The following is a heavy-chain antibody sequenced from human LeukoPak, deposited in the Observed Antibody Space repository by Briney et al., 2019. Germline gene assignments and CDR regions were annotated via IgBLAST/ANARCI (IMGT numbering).Heavy chain of an antibody. CDR3: ASQYDILTGYPDAFDI. CDR2: IYPGDSDT. J-gene: IGHJ3*02. V-gene: IGHV5-51*01. Sequence: GESLKISCKGSGYSFTSYWIGWVRQMPGKGLEWMGIIYPGDSDTRYSPSFQGQVTISADKSISTAYLQWSSLKASDTAMYYCASQYDILTGYPDAFDIWGQGTMVTVSS. D-gene: IGHD3-9*01. CDR1: GYSFTSYW.